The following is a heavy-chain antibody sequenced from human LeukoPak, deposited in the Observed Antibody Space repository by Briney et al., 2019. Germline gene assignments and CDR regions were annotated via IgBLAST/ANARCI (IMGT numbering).Heavy chain of an antibody. CDR1: GFTFSSYG. D-gene: IGHD2-2*02. V-gene: IGHV3-33*01. CDR2: IWYDGSNK. CDR3: AREACSSTSCYTDYYYYYYMDV. Sequence: PGRSLRLSCAASGFTFSSYGMHWVRQAPGKGLEWVAVIWYDGSNKYYADSVKGRFTISRDNSNNTLYLQMNSLRAEDTAVYYCAREACSSTSCYTDYYYYYYMDVWGKGTTVTVSS. J-gene: IGHJ6*03.